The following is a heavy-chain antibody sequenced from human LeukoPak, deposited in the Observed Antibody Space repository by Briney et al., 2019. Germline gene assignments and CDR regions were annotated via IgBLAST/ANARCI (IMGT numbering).Heavy chain of an antibody. J-gene: IGHJ4*02. D-gene: IGHD3-16*01. Sequence: ASVKVSCKASGYTFTGYYMHWVRQAPGQGLEWMGRINPNSGGTDYAQKFQGRVTMTRDTSISTAYMERSSLRSDDTAVNYCARVRAPSFAQGGFDYWGQGTLFTVSS. CDR1: GYTFTGYY. CDR2: INPNSGGT. V-gene: IGHV1-2*02. CDR3: ARVRAPSFAQGGFDY.